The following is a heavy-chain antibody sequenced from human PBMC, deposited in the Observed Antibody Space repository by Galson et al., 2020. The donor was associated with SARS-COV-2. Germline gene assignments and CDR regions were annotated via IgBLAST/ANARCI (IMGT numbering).Heavy chain of an antibody. Sequence: SETLSLTCTVSGGSISSYYWSWIRQPAGKGLEWIGRIYTSGSTNYNPSLKSRVTMSVDTSKNQFSLKLSSVTAADTAGYYCAREWWLRLGVDLADYYYGMDVCGHGTTVTVSS. CDR1: GGSISSYY. CDR3: AREWWLRLGVDLADYYYGMDV. D-gene: IGHD5-12*01. CDR2: IYTSGST. J-gene: IGHJ6*02. V-gene: IGHV4-4*07.